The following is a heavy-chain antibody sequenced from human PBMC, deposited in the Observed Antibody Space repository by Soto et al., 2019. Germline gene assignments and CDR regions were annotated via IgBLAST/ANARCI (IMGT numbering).Heavy chain of an antibody. J-gene: IGHJ3*02. CDR2: IKYSGTT. CDR1: CGSIPSNRCH. Sequence: PLATLSLTCTVSCGSIPSNRCHWGWICQPPVTGLEWIASIKYSGTTFYTPSLKSRVTLSVDTSKNQFALKLSSVTAAETAVYYCARHGITGSYYDAFDIWGQGTMVTVSS. V-gene: IGHV4-39*01. CDR3: ARHGITGSYYDAFDI. D-gene: IGHD1-26*01.